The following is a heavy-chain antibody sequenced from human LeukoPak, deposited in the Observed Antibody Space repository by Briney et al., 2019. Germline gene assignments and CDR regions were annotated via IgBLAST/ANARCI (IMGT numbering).Heavy chain of an antibody. CDR3: ARDRIAVVY. V-gene: IGHV4-59*01. Sequence: ETLSLTCTVSGGSIGSYYWSWIRQPPGKGLEWIGYIYYSGSTNYNPSLKSRVTISVDTSKNQFPLKLSSVTAADTAVYYCARDRIAVVYWGQGTLVTVSS. CDR1: GGSIGSYY. CDR2: IYYSGST. J-gene: IGHJ4*02. D-gene: IGHD6-19*01.